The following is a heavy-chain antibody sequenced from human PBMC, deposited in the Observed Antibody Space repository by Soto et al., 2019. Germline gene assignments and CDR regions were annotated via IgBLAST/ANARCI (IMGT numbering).Heavy chain of an antibody. J-gene: IGHJ3*02. D-gene: IGHD6-6*01. CDR1: GYTFTSYG. CDR2: ISAYNGET. CDR3: ATVGSSSPHDAFDI. Sequence: ASVKVSCKASGYTFTSYGISWVRQAPGQGLEWMGWISAYNGETIYAQKFQGRVTMTEDTSTDTAYMELSSLRSEDTAVYYCATVGSSSPHDAFDIWGQGTMVTVSS. V-gene: IGHV1-18*01.